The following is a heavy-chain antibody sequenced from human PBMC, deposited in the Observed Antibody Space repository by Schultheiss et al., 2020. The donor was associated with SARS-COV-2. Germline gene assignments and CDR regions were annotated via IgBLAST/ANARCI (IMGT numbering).Heavy chain of an antibody. J-gene: IGHJ4*02. CDR2: IYYSGST. V-gene: IGHV4-59*01. Sequence: SQTLSLTCTVSGGSISNYYWSWIRQSPGKGLEWIGYIYYSGSTNYNPSLKSRVTISVDTSKNQFSLKLSSVTAADTAVYYCAGLLPGDYWGQGTLVTVSS. CDR1: GGSISNYY. D-gene: IGHD3-22*01. CDR3: AGLLPGDY.